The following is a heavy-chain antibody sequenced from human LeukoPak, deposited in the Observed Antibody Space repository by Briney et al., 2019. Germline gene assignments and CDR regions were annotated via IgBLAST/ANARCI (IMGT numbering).Heavy chain of an antibody. CDR2: ISYDGSNK. CDR3: ARPARGAQSGLRYFDRLLSTPFDY. Sequence: GGSLRLSCAASGSTFSTYAMHWVRQAPGKGLEWVAVISYDGSNKYYADSVKGRFTISRDNSKNTLYLQMNSLRAEDTAVYYCARPARGAQSGLRYFDRLLSTPFDYGGQGTLVPVSS. D-gene: IGHD3-9*01. V-gene: IGHV3-30*01. CDR1: GSTFSTYA. J-gene: IGHJ4*02.